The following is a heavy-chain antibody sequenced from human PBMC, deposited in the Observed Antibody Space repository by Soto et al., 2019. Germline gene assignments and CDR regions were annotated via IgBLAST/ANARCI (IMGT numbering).Heavy chain of an antibody. V-gene: IGHV4-4*07. CDR1: GASLLSSY. J-gene: IGHJ4*02. D-gene: IGHD1-26*01. CDR3: AKGWDVKYFDY. Sequence: SSETLSLTCSVSGASLLSSYWSWVRQPAGKGLEWIGHIFSSGRTSYNPSLKSRLTMSIDPSMNVFSLNLSSVTAADTAVYYCAKGWDVKYFDYWGRGTLVTV. CDR2: IFSSGRT.